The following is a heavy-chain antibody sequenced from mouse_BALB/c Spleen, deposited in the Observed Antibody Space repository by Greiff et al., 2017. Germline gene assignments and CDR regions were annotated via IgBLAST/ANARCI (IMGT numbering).Heavy chain of an antibody. CDR3: TRDGYSFAY. CDR1: GYTFTSYW. V-gene: IGHV1S22*01. Sequence: LQQPGSELVRPGASVKLSCKASGYTFTSYWMHWVKQRPGQGLEWIGNIYPGSGSTNYDEKFKSKATLTVDTSSSTAYMQLSSLTSEDSAVYYCTRDGYSFAYWGQGTLVTVSA. J-gene: IGHJ3*01. D-gene: IGHD2-3*01. CDR2: IYPGSGST.